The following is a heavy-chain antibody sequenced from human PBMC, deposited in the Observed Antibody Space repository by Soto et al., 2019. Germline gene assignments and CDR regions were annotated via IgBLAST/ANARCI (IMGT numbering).Heavy chain of an antibody. V-gene: IGHV4-61*01. CDR3: ARHLSSSNGMDV. D-gene: IGHD2-2*01. J-gene: IGHJ6*02. Sequence: SETLSLTCTVSGGSVRSSSYYWSWIRRPPGKGLEYIGYIYHSASTNYSPSLKSRVTILLDTSKNQFSLKLNSVTAADTAVYYCARHLSSSNGMDVWGQGTTVTVSS. CDR1: GGSVRSSSYY. CDR2: IYHSAST.